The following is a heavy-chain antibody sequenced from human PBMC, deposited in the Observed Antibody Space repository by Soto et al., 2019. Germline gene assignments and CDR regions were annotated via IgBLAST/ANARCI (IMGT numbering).Heavy chain of an antibody. Sequence: QVHLQESGPGLVRPSGTLSLTCTVSGGSFKSVSYYWSWIRQPPGKGLECIGYVYHTGRTHYNPSLKSRVCISMDTSKNQFSLDLDSVNPEDKDVYFCARDIDYFDSWGQGTLVTVS. CDR2: VYHTGRT. CDR3: ARDIDYFDS. D-gene: IGHD2-15*01. CDR1: GGSFKSVSYY. V-gene: IGHV4-61*01. J-gene: IGHJ4*02.